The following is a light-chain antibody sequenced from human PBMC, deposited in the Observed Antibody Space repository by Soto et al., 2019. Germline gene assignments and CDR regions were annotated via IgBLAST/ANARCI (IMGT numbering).Light chain of an antibody. J-gene: IGKJ5*01. CDR1: QSVSSSS. V-gene: IGKV3-20*01. Sequence: EIVLTQSPGNLSLSPGERATLSCRASQSVSSSSLAWYQQKPGQAPRLLIYGASSRATGIPDRFSGSGSGTDFTLTISRLEPEDFAVYYCQQYGSSSTFGQGTRLEIK. CDR2: GAS. CDR3: QQYGSSST.